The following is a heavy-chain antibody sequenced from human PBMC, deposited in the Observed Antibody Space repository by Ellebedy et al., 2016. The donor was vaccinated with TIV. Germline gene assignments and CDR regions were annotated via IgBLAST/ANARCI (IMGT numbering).Heavy chain of an antibody. CDR2: TYYRSKWNN. D-gene: IGHD3-16*01. Sequence: SETLSLTCVISGDSVSTDIGWNWIRQSPSRGLEWLGRTYYRSKWNNDYAVSLKSRITINPDTSTNQFSLQRNSVIPDDTAVYYRARGWFGSGMGVWGQGTTVTVSS. J-gene: IGHJ6*02. CDR3: ARGWFGSGMGV. CDR1: GDSVSTDIG. V-gene: IGHV6-1*01.